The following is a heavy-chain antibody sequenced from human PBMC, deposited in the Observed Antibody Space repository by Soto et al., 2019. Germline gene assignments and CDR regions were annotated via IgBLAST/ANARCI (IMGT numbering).Heavy chain of an antibody. CDR3: AKSLGGGARGLYYYYYGMDV. D-gene: IGHD3-16*02. CDR1: GFTFDDYA. Sequence: GGSLRLSCAASGFTFDDYAMHWVRQAPGKGLEWVSGISWNSGSIGYADSVKGRFTISRDNAKNSLYLQMDSLRAEDTALYYCAKSLGGGARGLYYYYYGMDVWGQGTTVTVS. V-gene: IGHV3-9*01. J-gene: IGHJ6*02. CDR2: ISWNSGSI.